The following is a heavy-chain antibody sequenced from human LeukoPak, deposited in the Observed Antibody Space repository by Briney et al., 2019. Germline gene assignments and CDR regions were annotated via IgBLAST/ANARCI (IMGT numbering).Heavy chain of an antibody. V-gene: IGHV1-2*02. Sequence: ASVKVSCKTSGYTFTAYYMQWVRQAPGQGLEWMGWINCNSGSTNSAQKFQGRVTMTRDTSISTAYMELSRLRSDDTAVYYCARDHSNDFWSGSGPLYYMDVWGKGTTVTVSS. CDR1: GYTFTAYY. J-gene: IGHJ6*03. CDR3: ARDHSNDFWSGSGPLYYMDV. CDR2: INCNSGST. D-gene: IGHD3-3*01.